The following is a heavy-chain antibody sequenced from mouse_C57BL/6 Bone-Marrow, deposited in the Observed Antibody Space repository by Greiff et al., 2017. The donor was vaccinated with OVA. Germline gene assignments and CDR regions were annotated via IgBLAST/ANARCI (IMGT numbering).Heavy chain of an antibody. Sequence: VQLQQSGAELVKPGASVKLSCTASGYNFTDYYMHWVKQSTEQGLEWIGRIDPEDGETNYDPNFKVKATFTADTSSNTAYLQLSSLTSEDSAVYYCARDGCPGWFGYWGPGTLVTVSA. V-gene: IGHV14-2*01. D-gene: IGHD2-3*01. CDR3: ARDGCPGWFGY. J-gene: IGHJ3*01. CDR2: IDPEDGET. CDR1: GYNFTDYY.